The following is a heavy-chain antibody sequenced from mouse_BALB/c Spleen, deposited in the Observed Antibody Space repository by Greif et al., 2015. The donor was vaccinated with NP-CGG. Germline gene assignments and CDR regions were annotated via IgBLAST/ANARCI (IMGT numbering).Heavy chain of an antibody. V-gene: IGHV3-6*02. Sequence: EVKLQESGPGLMKPSQSLSLTCSVTGYSITSGYYWNWIRQFPGNKLEWMGYISYDGSNNYNPSLKNRISITRDTSKNQFFLKLNSVTTEDTATYYCARDGNYYYAMDYWGQGTSVTVSS. D-gene: IGHD2-1*01. CDR3: ARDGNYYYAMDY. J-gene: IGHJ4*01. CDR1: GYSITSGYY. CDR2: ISYDGSN.